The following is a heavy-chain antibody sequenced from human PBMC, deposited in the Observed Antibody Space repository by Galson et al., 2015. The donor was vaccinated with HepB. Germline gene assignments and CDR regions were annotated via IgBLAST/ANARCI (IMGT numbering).Heavy chain of an antibody. J-gene: IGHJ6*02. CDR2: IIPIFGTA. V-gene: IGHV1-69*13. CDR3: ARGWEGIVVVPAAMSRGGYYGMDV. CDR1: GGTFSSYA. D-gene: IGHD2-2*01. Sequence: SVKVSCKASGGTFSSYAISWVRQAPGQGLEWMGGIIPIFGTANYAQKFQGRVTITADESTSTAYMELSSLRSEDTAVYYCARGWEGIVVVPAAMSRGGYYGMDVWGQGTTVTVSS.